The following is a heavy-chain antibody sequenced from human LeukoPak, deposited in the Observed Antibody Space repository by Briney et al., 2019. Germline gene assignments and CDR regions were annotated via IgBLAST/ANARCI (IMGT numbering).Heavy chain of an antibody. CDR3: AGRVATGSMDV. J-gene: IGHJ6*02. Sequence: PSETLSLTCGVSGVSITSYYWSWVRQPPGKGLEWIGYTYYSGSTNYNPSLRNRGIMSVDTSKNQFSLKLSSVTAADTAMYYCAGRVATGSMDVWGQGTTVTVSS. V-gene: IGHV4-59*01. CDR1: GVSITSYY. CDR2: TYYSGST. D-gene: IGHD5-12*01.